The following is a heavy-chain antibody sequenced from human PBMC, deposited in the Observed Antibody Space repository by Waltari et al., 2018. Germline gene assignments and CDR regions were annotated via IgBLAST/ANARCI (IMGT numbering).Heavy chain of an antibody. CDR1: GGTFSSYA. V-gene: IGHV1-69*12. J-gene: IGHJ6*02. CDR2: ISPILGTA. CDR3: SSYYDFWSGYYGFYYYGMDV. D-gene: IGHD3-3*01. Sequence: QVQLVQSGAEVKKPGSSVKVYCKASGGTFSSYAISWVRQAPGQGLEWMGRISPILGTANYAQKFQGRVTITADESTSTAYMELSSLRSEDTAVYYCSSYYDFWSGYYGFYYYGMDVWGQGTTVTVSS.